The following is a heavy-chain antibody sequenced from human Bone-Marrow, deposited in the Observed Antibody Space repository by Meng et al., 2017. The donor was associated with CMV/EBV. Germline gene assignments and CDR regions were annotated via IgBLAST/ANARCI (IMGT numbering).Heavy chain of an antibody. CDR3: ARDRFYFDGSAYPDY. D-gene: IGHD3-9*01. V-gene: IGHV4-39*07. CDR2: VRSSETT. Sequence: VSIGGSSQYWDWFRQHPGKGLEWIGNVRSSETTYNNPSLKSRIVISVDTSKNQFSLKLRSVIAADTALYFCARDRFYFDGSAYPDYWGQGALVTVSS. CDR1: VSIGGSSQY. J-gene: IGHJ4*02.